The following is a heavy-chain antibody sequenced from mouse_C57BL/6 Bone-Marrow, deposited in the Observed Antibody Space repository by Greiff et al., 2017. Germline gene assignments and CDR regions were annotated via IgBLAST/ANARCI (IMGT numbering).Heavy chain of an antibody. CDR2: MHPNGGSP. J-gene: IGHJ4*01. D-gene: IGHD2-4*01. Sequence: QVQLQQPGDELVKPGASVKLSCKASGYTFTNYWMHWVKQRPGQGLEWIGMMHPNGGSPDSNEKFKSEATLSVAKSSRTAYMELRSLTSEDSAVYYCARSYDYDDYTMDYWGQGTSVTVSS. V-gene: IGHV1-64*01. CDR3: ARSYDYDDYTMDY. CDR1: GYTFTNYW.